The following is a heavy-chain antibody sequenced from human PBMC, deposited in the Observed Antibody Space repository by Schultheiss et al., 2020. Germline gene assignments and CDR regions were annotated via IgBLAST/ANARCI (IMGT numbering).Heavy chain of an antibody. J-gene: IGHJ4*02. V-gene: IGHV3-33*05. CDR1: GFTFSSHG. Sequence: GGSLRLSCAASGFTFSSHGMHWVRQAPGKGLEWVAVISYDGSNKYYADSVKGRFTISRDNSKNTLYLQMNSLRAEDTAVYYCARHRYSGSYGGFDYWGQGTLVTVSS. CDR2: ISYDGSNK. D-gene: IGHD1-26*01. CDR3: ARHRYSGSYGGFDY.